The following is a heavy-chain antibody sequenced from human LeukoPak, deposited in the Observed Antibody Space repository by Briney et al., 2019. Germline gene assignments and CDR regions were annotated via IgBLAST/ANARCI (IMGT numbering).Heavy chain of an antibody. Sequence: SETLSLTCTVSGGSISSYYWSWIRQPPGKGLEWIGYIYYSGSTNYNPSLKSRVTISVDTSKNQFSLKLSSVTAADTAVYYCARDSSSWSPGWFDPWGQGTLVTVSS. D-gene: IGHD6-13*01. CDR3: ARDSSSWSPGWFDP. J-gene: IGHJ5*02. V-gene: IGHV4-59*01. CDR1: GGSISSYY. CDR2: IYYSGST.